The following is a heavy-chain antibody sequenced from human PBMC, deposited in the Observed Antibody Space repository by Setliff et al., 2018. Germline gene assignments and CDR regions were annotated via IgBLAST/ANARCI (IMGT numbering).Heavy chain of an antibody. Sequence: LSLTCTVSGGSIGVTNYYWGWIRQAPGKGLECISYTSNTGITTYYADSVKGRFTISRDNAKKSLYLQMNSLRAEDTATYYCVRVSKDYDSNGLYGFDIWGQGTMVTVSS. J-gene: IGHJ3*02. CDR1: GGSIGVTNYY. CDR2: TSNTGITT. D-gene: IGHD3-22*01. CDR3: VRVSKDYDSNGLYGFDI. V-gene: IGHV3-11*04.